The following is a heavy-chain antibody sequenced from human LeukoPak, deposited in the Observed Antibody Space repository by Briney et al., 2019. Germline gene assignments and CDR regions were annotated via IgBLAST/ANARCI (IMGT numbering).Heavy chain of an antibody. Sequence: SVKVSCKASGGTSSSYAISWVRQAPGQGLEWMGGIIPIFGTANYAQKFQGRVTITTDESTSTAYMELSSLRSEDTAVYYCARSYVTYYDFWSGYRNAFDIWGQGTMVTVSS. CDR3: ARSYVTYYDFWSGYRNAFDI. V-gene: IGHV1-69*05. CDR2: IIPIFGTA. J-gene: IGHJ3*02. CDR1: GGTSSSYA. D-gene: IGHD3-3*01.